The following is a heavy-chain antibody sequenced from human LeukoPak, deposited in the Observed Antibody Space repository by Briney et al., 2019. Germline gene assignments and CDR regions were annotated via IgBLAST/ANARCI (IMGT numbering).Heavy chain of an antibody. Sequence: GGSLRLSCAASGFTFSSYSMNWVRQAPGKGLEWVSSISSSSYIYYADSVKGRFTISRDNSKNTLSLQMNSLRVEDTAIYYCAKDIQLSTWGLGTMVAVSS. J-gene: IGHJ3*01. D-gene: IGHD5-24*01. V-gene: IGHV3-21*04. CDR1: GFTFSSYS. CDR3: AKDIQLST. CDR2: ISSSSYI.